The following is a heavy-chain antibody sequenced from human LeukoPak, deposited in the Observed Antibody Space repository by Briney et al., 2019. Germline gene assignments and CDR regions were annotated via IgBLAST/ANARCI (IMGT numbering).Heavy chain of an antibody. Sequence: SETLSLTCAVSGGSISSGGYSWSWIRQPPGKGLEWIGYIYHSGSTYYNPSLKSRVTISVDRSKNQFSLKLSSVTAADTAVYYCARLAIAVAGTGSADYYYYGMDVWGQGTTVTVSS. D-gene: IGHD6-19*01. CDR3: ARLAIAVAGTGSADYYYYGMDV. V-gene: IGHV4-30-2*01. J-gene: IGHJ6*02. CDR2: IYHSGST. CDR1: GGSISSGGYS.